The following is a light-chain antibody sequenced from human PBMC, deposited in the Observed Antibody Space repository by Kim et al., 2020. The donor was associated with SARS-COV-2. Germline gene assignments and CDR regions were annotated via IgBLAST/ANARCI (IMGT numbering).Light chain of an antibody. CDR2: WAS. V-gene: IGKV4-1*01. CDR3: QRYYGTLYT. Sequence: DTVMTQPPDSLAVSLGERATINRKSSQSVFYSSNNKNYLAWYQQKPGQPPKLLIYWASTRESGVPDRFSGSGSGTDFSLTINSLQADDGAVYYCQRYYGTLYTFGQGTKLEI. CDR1: QSVFYSSNNKNY. J-gene: IGKJ2*01.